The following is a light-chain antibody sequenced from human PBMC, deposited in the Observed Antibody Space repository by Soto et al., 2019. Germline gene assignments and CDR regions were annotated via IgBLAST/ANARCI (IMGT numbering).Light chain of an antibody. Sequence: QSALTQPASVSGSPGQSITISCTGTSSDDGSYNLVSWYQQHPGKAPKLMIYEGSKRPSGVSNRFSGSKSGNTASLTISGLQAEDEADYYCCSYAGSSTFYVSGTGTKVTVL. CDR2: EGS. V-gene: IGLV2-23*01. CDR1: SSDDGSYNL. CDR3: CSYAGSSTFYV. J-gene: IGLJ1*01.